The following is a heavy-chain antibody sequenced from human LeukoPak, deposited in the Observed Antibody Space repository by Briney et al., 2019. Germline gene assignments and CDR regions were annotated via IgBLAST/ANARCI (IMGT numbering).Heavy chain of an antibody. CDR1: GGSISSYY. Sequence: SETLSLTCTVSGGSISSYYWSWIRQPPGKGLEWIGYIYYSGSTNYNPSLKSRVTISVDTSKNQFSLKLSSVTAADTAVYYCARHSRESYSFHFDYWGQGTLVTVSS. CDR3: ARHSRESYSFHFDY. V-gene: IGHV4-59*08. D-gene: IGHD1-26*01. J-gene: IGHJ4*02. CDR2: IYYSGST.